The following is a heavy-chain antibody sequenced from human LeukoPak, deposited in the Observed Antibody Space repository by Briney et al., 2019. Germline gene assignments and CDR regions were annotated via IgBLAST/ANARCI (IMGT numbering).Heavy chain of an antibody. D-gene: IGHD6-6*01. V-gene: IGHV3-23*01. CDR3: AKMGGSIAARPNYFDY. J-gene: IGHJ4*02. CDR1: GFTFSSYA. Sequence: GGSLRLSCAASGFTFSSYAMNWVRQAPGKGLEWVSAISGSGGSTYYADSVKGRFTISRDNSKNTLYLQMNSLRAEDTAIYYCAKMGGSIAARPNYFDYWGQGILVTVSS. CDR2: ISGSGGST.